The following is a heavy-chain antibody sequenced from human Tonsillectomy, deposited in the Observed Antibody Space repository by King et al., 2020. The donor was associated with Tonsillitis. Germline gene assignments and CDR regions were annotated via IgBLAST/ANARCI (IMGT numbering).Heavy chain of an antibody. V-gene: IGHV3-23*04. CDR3: AEESRRDVQNNNDDTAYTPSFFDY. CDR1: GFTFSDYA. D-gene: IGHD3-16*01. CDR2: VSGGGGFT. Sequence: VQLVESGGGLVQPGGSLRLSCVASGFTFSDYAVSWVRQAPGKGLEWVATVSGGGGFTYYSDSVRGRFTISRDNSKNTLYLQMSSLRVDDTALYYCAEESRRDVQNNNDDTAYTPSFFDYWGHGTLAT. J-gene: IGHJ4*01.